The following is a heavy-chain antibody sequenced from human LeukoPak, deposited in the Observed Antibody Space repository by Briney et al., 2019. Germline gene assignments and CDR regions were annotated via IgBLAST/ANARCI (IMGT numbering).Heavy chain of an antibody. CDR3: ARGRAAYYGMDV. D-gene: IGHD6-25*01. CDR1: GDSVSSSGAA. J-gene: IGHJ6*02. Sequence: SQTLSLTCAISGDSVSSSGAAWNWIRQSPSRGLEWLGRTFYRSKWYNDYAVSMKSRISINPDTSKNQLSLQLNSVTPEDTAVYYCARGRAAYYGMDVWGQGTTVTVS. V-gene: IGHV6-1*01. CDR2: TFYRSKWYN.